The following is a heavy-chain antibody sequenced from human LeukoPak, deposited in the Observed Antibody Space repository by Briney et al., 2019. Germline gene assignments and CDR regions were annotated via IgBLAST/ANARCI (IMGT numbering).Heavy chain of an antibody. D-gene: IGHD2-21*02. V-gene: IGHV3-30-3*01. CDR2: ISYDGSNK. Sequence: GRSLRLSCAASGFTFSSYAMHWVRQAPGKGLEWVAVISYDGSNKYYADSVKGRFTISRDNSKNTLYLQMNSLRAEDTAVYYCARDPVSAVGVTTDYWGQGTLVTVSS. J-gene: IGHJ4*02. CDR3: ARDPVSAVGVTTDY. CDR1: GFTFSSYA.